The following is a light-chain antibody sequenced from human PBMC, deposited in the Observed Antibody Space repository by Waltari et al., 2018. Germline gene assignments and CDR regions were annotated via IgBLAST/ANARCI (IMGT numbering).Light chain of an antibody. Sequence: SSELTQDPAVSVALGQTVSITCQGDSLRSYYASWYQQKPGQAPVLVISPENPRPSGIPDRFSGSSSGNTASLIITGAQAEDEADYYCNTRDSSGITVFGGGTKLTVL. CDR2: PEN. CDR1: SLRSYY. V-gene: IGLV3-19*01. J-gene: IGLJ2*01. CDR3: NTRDSSGITV.